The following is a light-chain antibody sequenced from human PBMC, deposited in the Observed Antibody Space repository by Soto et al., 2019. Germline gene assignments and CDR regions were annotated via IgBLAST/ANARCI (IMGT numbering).Light chain of an antibody. CDR1: SSDVGSNNR. Sequence: QSALTQPPSVSGSPGQSVAISCSGSSSDVGSNNRVSWYQQSPGTAPKLMIYDVTNRPSGVPDSVSGSKSGNTASLTISGLQAEDEADYYCSSFTPSSTYVFGTGTKLTVL. CDR3: SSFTPSSTYV. V-gene: IGLV2-18*02. J-gene: IGLJ1*01. CDR2: DVT.